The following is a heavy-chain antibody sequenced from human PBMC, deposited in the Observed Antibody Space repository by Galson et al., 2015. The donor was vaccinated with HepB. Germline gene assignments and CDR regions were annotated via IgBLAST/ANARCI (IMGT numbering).Heavy chain of an antibody. Sequence: SLKLSCEASGFTFSSYAINWVRQAPGQGLEWVSSISVRAGYTFYADSVKGRFTISRDNSKNTLYLQRNSLEAEGTAVYYCAKEARGHQDLDYWGQGTLVTVSS. CDR2: ISVRAGYT. J-gene: IGHJ4*02. CDR3: AKEARGHQDLDY. D-gene: IGHD3-10*01. V-gene: IGHV3-23*01. CDR1: GFTFSSYA.